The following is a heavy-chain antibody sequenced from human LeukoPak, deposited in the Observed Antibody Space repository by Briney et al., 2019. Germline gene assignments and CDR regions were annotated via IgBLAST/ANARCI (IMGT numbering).Heavy chain of an antibody. CDR2: ISGSGGST. D-gene: IGHD2-2*01. J-gene: IGHJ4*02. CDR1: GFTFSSYG. V-gene: IGHV3-23*01. Sequence: GGSLRLSCAASGFTFSSYGMSWVRQAPGKGLEWVSAISGSGGSTYYADSVKGRFTISRDNSKNTLFLQMNSLRAEDTAVYYCAHGAMYQLDYWGQGTLVTVSS. CDR3: AHGAMYQLDY.